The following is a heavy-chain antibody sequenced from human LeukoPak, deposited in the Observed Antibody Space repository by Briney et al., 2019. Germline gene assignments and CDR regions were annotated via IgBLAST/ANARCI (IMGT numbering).Heavy chain of an antibody. D-gene: IGHD3-22*01. V-gene: IGHV1-24*01. CDR2: FDPEDGVT. J-gene: IGHJ4*02. CDR3: ATDPLGYYDSSGYYPLTG. Sequence: ASVKVSCRVSGYTLTELSMHWVRQAPGKGLEWMGGFDPEDGVTIYAQKFQGRVTMTEDTSTDTAYMELSSLRSEDTAVYYCATDPLGYYDSSGYYPLTGWGQGTLVTVSS. CDR1: GYTLTELS.